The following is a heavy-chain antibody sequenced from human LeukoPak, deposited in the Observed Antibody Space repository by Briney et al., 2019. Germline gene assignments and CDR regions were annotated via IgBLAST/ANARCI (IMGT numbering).Heavy chain of an antibody. CDR2: INPNSGGT. V-gene: IGHV1-2*02. D-gene: IGHD3-22*01. CDR1: GHTFTSYG. CDR3: ARDFRPYYYDSGWFDP. J-gene: IGHJ5*02. Sequence: GASVKVSCKASGHTFTSYGISWVRQAPGQGLEWMGWINPNSGGTNYAQKFQGRVTMTRDTSISTAYMELSRLRSDDTAVYYCARDFRPYYYDSGWFDPWGQGTLVTVSS.